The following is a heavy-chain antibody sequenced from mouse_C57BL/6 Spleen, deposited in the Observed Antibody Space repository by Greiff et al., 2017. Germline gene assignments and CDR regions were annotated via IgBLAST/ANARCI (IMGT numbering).Heavy chain of an antibody. V-gene: IGHV2-2*01. CDR2: IWSGGST. CDR1: GFSLTSYG. Sequence: QVQLQQSGPGLVKPSQSLSITCTVSGFSLTSYGVHWVRQSPGKGLEWLGVIWSGGSTDYNAAFISRLSFSKANSKNQVFFKMNSLQADDTAIYYCASYYGEYFEVWGTGTTVTVSS. CDR3: ASYYGEYFEV. J-gene: IGHJ1*03. D-gene: IGHD1-1*01.